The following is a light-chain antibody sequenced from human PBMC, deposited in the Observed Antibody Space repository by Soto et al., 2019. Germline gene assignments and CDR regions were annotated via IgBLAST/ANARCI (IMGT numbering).Light chain of an antibody. Sequence: TQSPGTLSLSPGERATLSCRASQSVSSSYFAWYQQKPGKAPKLLIYDVSSLESGVPSRFSGSGSGTEFTLTISSLQPDDFATYYCQQYYSYSRTFGQGTKVEVK. V-gene: IGKV1-5*01. J-gene: IGKJ1*01. CDR2: DVS. CDR1: QSVSSSY. CDR3: QQYYSYSRT.